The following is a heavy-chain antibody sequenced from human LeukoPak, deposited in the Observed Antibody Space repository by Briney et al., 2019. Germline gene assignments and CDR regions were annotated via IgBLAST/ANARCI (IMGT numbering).Heavy chain of an antibody. CDR2: SIHIFCTA. Sequence: SVTVSCLASLGTFSSYAISWVGQAPGRGRAWMGGSIHIFCTAHYAQKFQGRVTITADESTSTAYMELSSLRSEDTAVYYCATGYCSGGSCYFGAFDYWGQGTLVTVSS. CDR1: LGTFSSYA. V-gene: IGHV1-69*13. D-gene: IGHD2-15*01. J-gene: IGHJ4*02. CDR3: ATGYCSGGSCYFGAFDY.